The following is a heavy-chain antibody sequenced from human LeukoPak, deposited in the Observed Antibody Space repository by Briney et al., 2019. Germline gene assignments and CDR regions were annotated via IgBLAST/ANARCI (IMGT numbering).Heavy chain of an antibody. V-gene: IGHV4-34*01. J-gene: IGHJ4*02. CDR2: INHSGST. CDR3: TRASLDEAHDY. Sequence: SETLSLTCAVYGGSFSGYYWSWIRQPPGKGPEWIGEINHSGSTNYNPSLKSRVTISVDTSKNQFSLKLSSVTAADTAVYYCTRASLDEAHDYWGQGTLVTVSS. CDR1: GGSFSGYY. D-gene: IGHD1-1*01.